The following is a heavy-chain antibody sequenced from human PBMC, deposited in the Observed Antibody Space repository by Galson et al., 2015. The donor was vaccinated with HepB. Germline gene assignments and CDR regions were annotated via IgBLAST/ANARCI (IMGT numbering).Heavy chain of an antibody. V-gene: IGHV3-66*03. CDR1: VFNISNNY. D-gene: IGHD4-17*01. CDR3: ARDQGDDYVNYYYYYGMDV. CDR2: IYKNGTT. Sequence: SLRLSCAASVFNISNNYMSWVRQAPGKGLEWVSVIYKNGTTNYADSVKGRFTISRDTSKNTLYLQMNNLRGEDTAVYYCARDQGDDYVNYYYYYGMDVWGQGTTFTVSS. J-gene: IGHJ6*02.